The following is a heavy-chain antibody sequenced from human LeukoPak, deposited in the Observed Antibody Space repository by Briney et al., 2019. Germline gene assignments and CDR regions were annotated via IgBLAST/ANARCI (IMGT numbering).Heavy chain of an antibody. CDR3: ARAGYSYGTGYYFDY. D-gene: IGHD5-18*01. Sequence: SETLSLTCTVSGGSISSYYGGWIRLPPGEGLEWIGYIYYTGATYYNPSLKSRVTISLDTSKNQSSLKLSSVTAADAAVYYCARAGYSYGTGYYFDYWGQGALVTVSS. CDR1: GGSISSYY. CDR2: IYYTGAT. V-gene: IGHV4-59*01. J-gene: IGHJ4*02.